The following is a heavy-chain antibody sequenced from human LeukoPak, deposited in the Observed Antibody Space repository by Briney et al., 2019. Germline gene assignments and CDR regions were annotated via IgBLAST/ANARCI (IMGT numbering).Heavy chain of an antibody. CDR3: VTSPPMQIDS. Sequence: PGGSLRLSCSVSGFTFSTYAMHWVRQAPGKGVEHVSGISSNGGSTYYADSVKGKFTISRENSKNTLYLQMNSLRAEDTAVYYCVTSPPMQIDSWGHGTLVIVSS. J-gene: IGHJ5*01. CDR2: ISSNGGST. V-gene: IGHV3-64D*06. CDR1: GFTFSTYA.